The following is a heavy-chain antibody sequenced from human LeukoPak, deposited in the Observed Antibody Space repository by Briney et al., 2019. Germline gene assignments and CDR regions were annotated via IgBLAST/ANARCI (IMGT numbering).Heavy chain of an antibody. V-gene: IGHV1-18*01. Sequence: ASVTVSCEASGYTFINYGISWVRQAPGQGLEWMGWISAYNGNTNYAQKLQGRVTMTTDTSTSTAYMELRSLRSDDTAVYYCARSRDYYDSSGYLSYWGQGTLVTVSS. D-gene: IGHD3-22*01. CDR3: ARSRDYYDSSGYLSY. CDR2: ISAYNGNT. J-gene: IGHJ4*02. CDR1: GYTFINYG.